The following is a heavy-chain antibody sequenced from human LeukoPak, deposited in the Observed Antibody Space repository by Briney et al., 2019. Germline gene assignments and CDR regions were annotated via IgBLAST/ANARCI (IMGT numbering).Heavy chain of an antibody. CDR3: ARGLKDIVVVPAAVYGMDV. D-gene: IGHD2-2*01. CDR1: GGSFSGYY. J-gene: IGHJ6*02. Sequence: PSETLSLTCAVYGGSFSGYYWSWIRQPPGKGLEWIGEINHSGSTNYNPSLKSRVTISVDTSKNQFSLKLSSVTAADTAVYYCARGLKDIVVVPAAVYGMDVWGQGTPVTVSS. CDR2: INHSGST. V-gene: IGHV4-34*01.